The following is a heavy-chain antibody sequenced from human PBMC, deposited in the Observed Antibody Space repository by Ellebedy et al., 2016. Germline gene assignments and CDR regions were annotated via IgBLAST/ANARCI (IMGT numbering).Heavy chain of an antibody. CDR1: GFTFSSYG. CDR2: ISYDGSNK. J-gene: IGHJ6*02. Sequence: GGSLRLSCAASGFTFSSYGMHWVRQAPGKGLEWVAVISYDGSNKYYADSVKGRFTISRDNSKNTLYLQMNSLRAEDTAVYYCAREVGFLEHKSYGMDVWGQGTTVTVSS. D-gene: IGHD3-3*01. CDR3: AREVGFLEHKSYGMDV. V-gene: IGHV3-30*03.